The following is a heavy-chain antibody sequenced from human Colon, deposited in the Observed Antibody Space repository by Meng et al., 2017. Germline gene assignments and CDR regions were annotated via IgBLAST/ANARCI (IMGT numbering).Heavy chain of an antibody. CDR3: ARGGGKVGVREFEN. V-gene: IGHV4-59*01. CDR2: IYYSGST. Sequence: GSLRLSCTVSGGPISGSYWSWIRQPPGKELELIGYIYYSGSTNYSPSLRSRVTISIDTSQNQFSLNLTSLTAADTAMDDCARGGGKVGVREFENWGQGTLVTVSS. D-gene: IGHD1-26*01. J-gene: IGHJ4*02. CDR1: GGPISGSY.